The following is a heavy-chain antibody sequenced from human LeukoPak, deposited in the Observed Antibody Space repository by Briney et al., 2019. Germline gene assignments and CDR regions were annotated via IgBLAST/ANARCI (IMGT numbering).Heavy chain of an antibody. Sequence: GGSLRLSCAASGFTFSSYAMSWVRQAPGKGLEWVSAISGSGGSTYYADSVKGRFTISRDNSKNTLYLQMNSLRAEDTAVYYCAKPSLYYYDTSGYYRYWYFDLWGRGTLVTVSS. D-gene: IGHD3-22*01. J-gene: IGHJ2*01. V-gene: IGHV3-23*01. CDR2: ISGSGGST. CDR3: AKPSLYYYDTSGYYRYWYFDL. CDR1: GFTFSSYA.